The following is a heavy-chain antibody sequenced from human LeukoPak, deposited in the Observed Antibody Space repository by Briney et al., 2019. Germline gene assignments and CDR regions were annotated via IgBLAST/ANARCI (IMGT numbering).Heavy chain of an antibody. J-gene: IGHJ4*02. D-gene: IGHD2-21*01. V-gene: IGHV4-4*07. Sequence: SEPLSLTCSLSGDPHSSYYWLWIRPPAARELEGIGRNYPCDYNQYNPPLQTRDTISVDTHKQELSLPVDSVTAADTAVYFCARNPIVIGTYFQSWGEGVLVTDSS. CDR1: GDPHSSYY. CDR3: ARNPIVIGTYFQS. CDR2: NYPCDYN.